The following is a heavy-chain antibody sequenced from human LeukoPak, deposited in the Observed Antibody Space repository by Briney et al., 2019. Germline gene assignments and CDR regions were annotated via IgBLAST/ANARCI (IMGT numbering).Heavy chain of an antibody. Sequence: ASVKVSCKASGYIFTSYDINWVRQAPGQGLEWMGWISAYNGNTNYAQKLQGRVTMTTDTSTSTAYMELRSLRSDDTAVYYCARAIAVADPLDYWGQGTLVTVSS. V-gene: IGHV1-18*01. D-gene: IGHD6-19*01. CDR3: ARAIAVADPLDY. J-gene: IGHJ4*02. CDR1: GYIFTSYD. CDR2: ISAYNGNT.